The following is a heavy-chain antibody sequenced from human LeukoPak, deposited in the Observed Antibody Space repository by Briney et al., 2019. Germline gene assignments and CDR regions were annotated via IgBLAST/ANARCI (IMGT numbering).Heavy chain of an antibody. CDR3: AKDVWWSVS. CDR1: GFTFRTHA. CDR2: ISANGVDT. D-gene: IGHD2-8*02. J-gene: IGHJ5*02. V-gene: IGHV3-23*01. Sequence: PGGSRGLSGVAPGFTFRTHAMTWFRQAQGKGLEWVSAISANGVDTFYAPSVKGRFTISRDNSKNTLYLQINSLRAEDTAIYYCAKDVWWSVSWGQGTLVTVSS.